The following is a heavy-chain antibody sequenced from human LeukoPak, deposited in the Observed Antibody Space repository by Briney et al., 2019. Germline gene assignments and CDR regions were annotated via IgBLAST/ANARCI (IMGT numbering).Heavy chain of an antibody. V-gene: IGHV3-7*03. J-gene: IGHJ4*02. CDR1: GFTLSSYW. Sequence: GGSLRLSCAASGFTLSSYWMGWVRQAPGKGLEWVASVSKDGRVKKYVDSVRGRFTISRDNAMKSLFLQMNSLRAEDTAVYYCARDLDYYRSDYWGQGTLVTVSS. D-gene: IGHD3-10*01. CDR2: VSKDGRVK. CDR3: ARDLDYYRSDY.